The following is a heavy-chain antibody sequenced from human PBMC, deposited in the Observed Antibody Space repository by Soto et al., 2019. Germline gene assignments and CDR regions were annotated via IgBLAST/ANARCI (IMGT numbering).Heavy chain of an antibody. CDR3: AKATTVTTEYYFDY. CDR1: GFTFSSYA. V-gene: IGHV3-23*01. D-gene: IGHD4-17*01. Sequence: LRLSCAASGFTFSSYAMSWVRQAPGKGLEWVSAISGSGGSTYYADSVKGRFTISRDNSKNTLYLQMNSLRAEDTAVYYCAKATTVTTEYYFDYWGQGTLVTVSS. CDR2: ISGSGGST. J-gene: IGHJ4*02.